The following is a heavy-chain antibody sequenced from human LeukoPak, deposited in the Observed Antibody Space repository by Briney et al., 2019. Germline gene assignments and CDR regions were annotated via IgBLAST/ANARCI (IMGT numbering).Heavy chain of an antibody. CDR2: NSPYNGNT. Sequence: ASVKVSCKAAGYTFTSYGISWVRQPPGQGIEWMGWNSPYNGNTNYAQNRQGRVTMTTDTSTSTAYMELRSLRSDDTAVYYCARDRDAFDIWGQGTMVTVSS. CDR1: GYTFTSYG. V-gene: IGHV1-18*01. J-gene: IGHJ3*02. CDR3: ARDRDAFDI.